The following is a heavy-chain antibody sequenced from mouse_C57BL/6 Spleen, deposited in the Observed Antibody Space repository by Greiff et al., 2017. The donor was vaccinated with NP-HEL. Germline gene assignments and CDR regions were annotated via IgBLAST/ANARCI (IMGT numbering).Heavy chain of an antibody. CDR2: ISSGSSTI. CDR1: GFTFSDYG. CDR3: AMPMYDYDPWFAY. Sequence: EVMLVESGGGLVKPGGSLKLSCAASGFTFSDYGMHWVRQAPEKGLEWVAYISSGSSTIYYADTVKGRFTISRDNAKNTLFLQMTSLRSEDTAMYYCAMPMYDYDPWFAYWGQGTLVTVSA. J-gene: IGHJ3*01. V-gene: IGHV5-17*01. D-gene: IGHD2-4*01.